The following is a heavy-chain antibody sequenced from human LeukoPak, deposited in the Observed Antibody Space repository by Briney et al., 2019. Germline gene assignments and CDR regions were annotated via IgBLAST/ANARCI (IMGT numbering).Heavy chain of an antibody. Sequence: ASVKVSCKVSGYTLTELSMHWVRQAPGKGLEWMGGFDPEDGETIYAQKFQGRVTMTEDTSTDTAYMELSGLRSEDTAVYYCATSSGKLDYYYGMDVWGQGTTVTVSS. D-gene: IGHD1-26*01. J-gene: IGHJ6*02. CDR2: FDPEDGET. CDR3: ATSSGKLDYYYGMDV. CDR1: GYTLTELS. V-gene: IGHV1-24*01.